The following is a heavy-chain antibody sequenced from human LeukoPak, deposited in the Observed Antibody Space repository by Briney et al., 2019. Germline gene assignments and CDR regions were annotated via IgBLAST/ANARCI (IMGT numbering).Heavy chain of an antibody. CDR3: ARDSGNYLDAFDI. CDR1: GFTFSSYN. V-gene: IGHV3-21*01. CDR2: ISTSGSYK. D-gene: IGHD1-7*01. Sequence: GGSLRLSCAASGFTFSSYNMNWVRQAPGKGLEWVSSISTSGSYKYYADSVKGRFTISRDNAKNSMYLQMNSLRAEDTAVYYCARDSGNYLDAFDIWGQGTMVTVSS. J-gene: IGHJ3*02.